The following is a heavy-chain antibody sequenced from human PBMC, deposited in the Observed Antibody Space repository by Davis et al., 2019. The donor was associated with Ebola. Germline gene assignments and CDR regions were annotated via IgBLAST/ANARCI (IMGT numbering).Heavy chain of an antibody. D-gene: IGHD2-15*01. CDR3: AKDFEVVAAWFDY. CDR1: GFTFSSYS. V-gene: IGHV3-21*04. CDR2: ISSSSSYI. Sequence: GESLKISCAASGFTFSSYSMNWVRQAPGKGLEWVSSISSSSSYIYYADSVKGRFTISRDNAKNTLYLQMNSLRAEDTAVYYCAKDFEVVAAWFDYWGQGTLVTVSS. J-gene: IGHJ4*02.